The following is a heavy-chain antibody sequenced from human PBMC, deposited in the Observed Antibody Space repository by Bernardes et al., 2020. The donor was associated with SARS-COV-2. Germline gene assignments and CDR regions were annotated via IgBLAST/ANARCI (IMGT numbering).Heavy chain of an antibody. CDR2: ISSTGSTI. V-gene: IGHV3-48*04. J-gene: IGHJ6*02. D-gene: IGHD3-3*01. CDR1: GFTFSSYW. Sequence: GGSLRLSCAASGFTFSSYWMSWVRQAPGKGLEWVSYISSTGSTIYYADPVKGRFTTSRDNAKNSQYLQMNSLRAEDTAVYYCAGDGPEYDFWSTYGMDVWGQGTLVTVSS. CDR3: AGDGPEYDFWSTYGMDV.